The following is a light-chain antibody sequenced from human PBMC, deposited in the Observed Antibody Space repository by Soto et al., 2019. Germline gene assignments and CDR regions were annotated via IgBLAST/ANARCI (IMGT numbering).Light chain of an antibody. V-gene: IGKV3-20*01. J-gene: IGKJ1*01. CDR2: DAS. CDR3: QQYRRSPWT. CDR1: QTVGSSF. Sequence: EIVLTQSPGTLSLSPGERATLSCRASQTVGSSFLAWYQQKPGQAPRLLIFDASSRATGIPDWFSGSGSGTDFTLTISRLEPADFAVYYCQQYRRSPWTFGQGTKVEIK.